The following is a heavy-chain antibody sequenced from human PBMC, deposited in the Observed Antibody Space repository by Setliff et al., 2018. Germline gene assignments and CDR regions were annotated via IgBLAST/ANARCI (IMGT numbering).Heavy chain of an antibody. CDR1: GGSTSGASIRSYY. CDR3: ARGGTYRYFDY. V-gene: IGHV4-59*01. J-gene: IGHJ4*02. Sequence: SETLSLTCTVSGGSTSGASIRSYYWSWIRQPPGKGLEFIGYVYYSGTTNYDPSLKSRVTISVGTSKNQFSLKLSSVTAADTAIYYCARGGTYRYFDYWGQGTLVTVSS. CDR2: VYYSGTT.